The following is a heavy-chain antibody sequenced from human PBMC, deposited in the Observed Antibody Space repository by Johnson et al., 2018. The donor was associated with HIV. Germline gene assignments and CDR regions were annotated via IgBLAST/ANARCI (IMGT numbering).Heavy chain of an antibody. CDR1: GFRFDDYG. CDR3: ARAGWGWLDAFDI. CDR2: INWNGGST. D-gene: IGHD6-19*01. Sequence: VQLVESGGGVVRPGGSLRLSCAASGFRFDDYGMSWVRQAPGKGLEWVSGINWNGGSTGYADSVKGRFTISGDNAKNSLYLQMNSLRAEDTAVYYCARAGWGWLDAFDIWGHGTMVTVSS. V-gene: IGHV3-20*04. J-gene: IGHJ3*02.